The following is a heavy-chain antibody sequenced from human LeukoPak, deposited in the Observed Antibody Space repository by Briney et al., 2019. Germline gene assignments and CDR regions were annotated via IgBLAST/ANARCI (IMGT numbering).Heavy chain of an antibody. J-gene: IGHJ4*02. D-gene: IGHD4-23*01. CDR3: ARGRPHGNDY. Sequence: GGSLRLSCAASGFTFSCYWMNWVRQAPGKGLVRVSRIASDGSSTTYADSVKGRFSISRDNAKNTLYMQMNSLRVEDTAVYYCARGRPHGNDYWGQGTLVTVSS. CDR1: GFTFSCYW. V-gene: IGHV3-74*01. CDR2: IASDGSST.